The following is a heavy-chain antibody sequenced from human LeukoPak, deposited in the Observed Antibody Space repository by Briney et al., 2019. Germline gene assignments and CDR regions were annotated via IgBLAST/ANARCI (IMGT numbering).Heavy chain of an antibody. CDR2: RCYSGTT. J-gene: IGHJ4*02. CDR3: ARDVTGGSYFDY. V-gene: IGHV4-31*03. CDR1: GGSICTGGYY. D-gene: IGHD1-26*01. Sequence: TLSITCSVSGGSICTGGYYWSWIRQHRGEGVGWSGYRCYSGTTYYNPSLKSRVNMSVDTSKNQLSLKLISVTAADTAVYYCARDVTGGSYFDYWGQGTLVTVSS.